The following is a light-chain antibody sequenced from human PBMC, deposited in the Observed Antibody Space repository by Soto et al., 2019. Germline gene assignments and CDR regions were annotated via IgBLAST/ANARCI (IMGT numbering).Light chain of an antibody. Sequence: DIQLTQSPSTLSASVGDRVVITCRASQSPSGWLAWYQQKPGKAPKLLIYKASTLVIGVPSRFRGSGSGTEFPLPTRTWQPDDFALYSGKNWIGFPWTLAKGTKWE. J-gene: IGKJ1*01. CDR1: QSPSGW. V-gene: IGKV1-5*03. CDR2: KAS. CDR3: KNWIGFPWT.